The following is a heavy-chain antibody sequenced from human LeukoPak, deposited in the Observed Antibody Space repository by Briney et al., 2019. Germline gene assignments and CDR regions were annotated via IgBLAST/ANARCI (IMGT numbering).Heavy chain of an antibody. CDR1: GGSISSYY. Sequence: SETLSLTCTVSGGSISSYYWSWIRQPPGKGLEWIGHIYYSGSTNYNPSLTSRVTISVDASKNQFSLKLSSVTAADTAVSYCARRRGYSYGLNWFDPWGQGTLVAVSS. D-gene: IGHD5-18*01. CDR3: ARRRGYSYGLNWFDP. V-gene: IGHV4-59*08. CDR2: IYYSGST. J-gene: IGHJ5*02.